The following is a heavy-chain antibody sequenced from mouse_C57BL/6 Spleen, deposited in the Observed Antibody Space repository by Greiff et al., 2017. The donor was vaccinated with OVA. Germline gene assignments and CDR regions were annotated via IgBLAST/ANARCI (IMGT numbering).Heavy chain of an antibody. D-gene: IGHD1-1*01. CDR1: GFTFTDDY. J-gene: IGHJ2*01. Sequence: VQLQQPGAELVRPGASVKLSCTASGFTFTDDYMHWVKQRPEQGLEWIGWIDPENGVTESASKFQGKATITADTSSNTAYLQLSSLTSEDTAVYYCTAGAYMTTVEDYWGQGTTLTVSS. CDR2: IDPENGVT. V-gene: IGHV14-4*01. CDR3: TAGAYMTTVEDY.